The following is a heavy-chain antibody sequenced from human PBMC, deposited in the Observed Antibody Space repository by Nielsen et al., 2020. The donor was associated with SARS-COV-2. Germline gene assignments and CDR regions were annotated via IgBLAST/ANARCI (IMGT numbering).Heavy chain of an antibody. CDR2: IYYSGST. CDR3: ARGAPPILLWFGEHYNWFDP. D-gene: IGHD3-10*01. CDR1: GGSISSYY. V-gene: IGHV4-59*01. Sequence: SETLSPTCTVSGGSISSYYWSWIRQPPGKGLEWIGYIYYSGSTNYNPSLKSRVTISVDTSKNQFSLKLSSVTAADTAVYYCARGAPPILLWFGEHYNWFDPWGQGTLVTVSS. J-gene: IGHJ5*02.